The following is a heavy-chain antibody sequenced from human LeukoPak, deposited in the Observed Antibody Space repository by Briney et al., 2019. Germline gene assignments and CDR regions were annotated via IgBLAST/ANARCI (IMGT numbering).Heavy chain of an antibody. CDR1: GFTFSNYA. Sequence: GGSLRLSCAASGFTFSNYAINWVRQAPGKGLEWVSGISANGGGTYYADSVKGRFTISRDNSKNTLYLQMNSLRAEDTAVYYCARNGGNSDFDYWGQGTLVTVSS. J-gene: IGHJ4*02. D-gene: IGHD4-23*01. CDR3: ARNGGNSDFDY. V-gene: IGHV3-23*01. CDR2: ISANGGGT.